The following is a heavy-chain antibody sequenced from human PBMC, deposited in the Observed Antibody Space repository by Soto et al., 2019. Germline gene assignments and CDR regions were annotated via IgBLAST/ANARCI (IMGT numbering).Heavy chain of an antibody. J-gene: IGHJ6*02. CDR3: AASVMATGDNYYYYGMDV. V-gene: IGHV1-58*01. D-gene: IGHD5-12*01. CDR2: IVVGSGNT. CDR1: GSTFTSSA. Sequence: SVKVSCKASGSTFTSSAVQWVRQARGQRLEWIGWIVVGSGNTNYAQKFQERVTITRDMSTSTAYMELSSLRSEDTAVYYCAASVMATGDNYYYYGMDVWGQGTTVTVSS.